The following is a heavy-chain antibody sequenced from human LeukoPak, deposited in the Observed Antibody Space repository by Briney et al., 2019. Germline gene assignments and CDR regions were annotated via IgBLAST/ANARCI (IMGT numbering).Heavy chain of an antibody. CDR1: GFTVDSNY. Sequence: PGGSLRLSCAASGFTVDSNYLSWVRQAPGKGLEWVSTIYTGGNTYYAASVKVRFTISRDFSKNTVFLHMNSLRAEDTAMYYCARGDDSGYYDYFDYWGQGALVTVSS. D-gene: IGHD3-22*01. CDR2: IYTGGNT. V-gene: IGHV3-53*01. CDR3: ARGDDSGYYDYFDY. J-gene: IGHJ4*02.